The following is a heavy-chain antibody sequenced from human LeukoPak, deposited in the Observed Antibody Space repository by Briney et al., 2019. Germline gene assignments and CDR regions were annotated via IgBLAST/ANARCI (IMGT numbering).Heavy chain of an antibody. CDR2: ISAYNGNT. D-gene: IGHD4-17*01. Sequence: WASVKVSCKASGYTFTSYGISWVRQAPGQGLEWMGWISAYNGNTNYAQKLQGRVTMTTDTSTSTAYMELRSLRSDDTAVYYCARETRDDYGDYALFDYWGQGTLVTVSS. CDR1: GYTFTSYG. CDR3: ARETRDDYGDYALFDY. J-gene: IGHJ4*02. V-gene: IGHV1-18*01.